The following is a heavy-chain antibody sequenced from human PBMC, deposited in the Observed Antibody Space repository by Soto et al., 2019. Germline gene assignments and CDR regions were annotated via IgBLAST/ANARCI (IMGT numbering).Heavy chain of an antibody. Sequence: QVQLVQSGAEVKKPGASVKVSCKASGYAFSQFYIHWMRQAPGQGLEWMGWINPNSGRTKFAQKFQGWVTMARDTSIKTVYMELSGLKSDATAVYYCARESGGTTATLDYYYFYMGVWGKGTTVTVSS. J-gene: IGHJ6*03. D-gene: IGHD4-17*01. CDR2: INPNSGRT. CDR1: GYAFSQFY. CDR3: ARESGGTTATLDYYYFYMGV. V-gene: IGHV1-2*04.